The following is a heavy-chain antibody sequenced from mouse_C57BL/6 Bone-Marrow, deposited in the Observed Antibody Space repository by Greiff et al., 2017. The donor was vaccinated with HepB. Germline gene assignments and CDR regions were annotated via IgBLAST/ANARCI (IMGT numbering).Heavy chain of an antibody. D-gene: IGHD2-2*01. CDR2: IHPNSGST. CDR1: GYTFTSYW. CDR3: ARSWSMVTLAMDY. J-gene: IGHJ4*01. V-gene: IGHV1-64*01. Sequence: QVQLQQPGAELVKPGASVKLSCKASGYTFTSYWMHWVKQRPGQGLEWIGMIHPNSGSTNYNEKFKSKATLTVDKSSSTAYMQLSSLTSEDSAVYYCARSWSMVTLAMDYWGQGTSVTVSS.